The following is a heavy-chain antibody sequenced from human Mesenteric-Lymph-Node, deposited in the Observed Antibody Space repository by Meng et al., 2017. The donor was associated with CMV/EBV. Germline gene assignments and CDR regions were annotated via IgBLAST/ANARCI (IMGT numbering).Heavy chain of an antibody. D-gene: IGHD2-21*01. CDR2: ISSSGSTI. Sequence: GESLKISCAASGFTFSDYYMSWIRQAPGKGLEWVSYISSSGSTIYYADSVKGRFTISRDISKNTLYLQMNSLRTDDTSVYYCAKDRAPFCGGDCFTGPFDYWGQGTLVTVSS. J-gene: IGHJ4*02. CDR1: GFTFSDYY. V-gene: IGHV3-11*04. CDR3: AKDRAPFCGGDCFTGPFDY.